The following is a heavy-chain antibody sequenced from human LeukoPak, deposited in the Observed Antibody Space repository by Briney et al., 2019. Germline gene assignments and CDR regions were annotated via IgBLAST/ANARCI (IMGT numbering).Heavy chain of an antibody. CDR1: GGSISSYY. CDR2: IYYSGST. CDR3: ARQGLTGYSSSWLDY. Sequence: PSETLSLTCTVSGGSISSYYWSWIRQPPGKGLEWIGYIYYSGSTNYNPSLKSRVTISVDTSKNQFSLKLSSVTAADTAVYYCARQGLTGYSSSWLDYWGQGTLVTVSS. J-gene: IGHJ4*02. D-gene: IGHD6-13*01. V-gene: IGHV4-59*08.